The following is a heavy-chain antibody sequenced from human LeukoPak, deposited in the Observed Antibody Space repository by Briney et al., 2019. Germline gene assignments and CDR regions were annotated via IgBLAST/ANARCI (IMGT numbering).Heavy chain of an antibody. CDR2: IYYSGST. D-gene: IGHD3-3*01. J-gene: IGHJ5*02. Sequence: PSETLSLTCTVSGGSISSYYWSWIRQPPGKGLEWIGYIYYSGSTNYNPSLKSRVTISADTSKNQFSLKLSSVTAADTAVYYCARSEDYDFWSGYSEYNWFDPWGQGTLVTVSS. CDR3: ARSEDYDFWSGYSEYNWFDP. CDR1: GGSISSYY. V-gene: IGHV4-59*01.